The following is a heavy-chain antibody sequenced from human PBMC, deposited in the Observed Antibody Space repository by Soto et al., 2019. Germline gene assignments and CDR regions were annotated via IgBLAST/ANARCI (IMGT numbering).Heavy chain of an antibody. Sequence: PETQSLTCIVSRGSVGSGAYYCSWIRQPPGNALEWIGYIQYSGDTNYNSSLKSRVTISVDMSRNRFSLKLTSVTAADTAFYYCARHDYSDRAFDLWGQGTMVT. J-gene: IGHJ3*01. CDR2: IQYSGDT. D-gene: IGHD3-22*01. CDR1: RGSVGSGAYY. CDR3: ARHDYSDRAFDL. V-gene: IGHV4-61*08.